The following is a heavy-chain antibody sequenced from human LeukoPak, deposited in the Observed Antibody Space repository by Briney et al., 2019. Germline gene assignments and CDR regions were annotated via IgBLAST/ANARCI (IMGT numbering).Heavy chain of an antibody. J-gene: IGHJ4*02. Sequence: PGRSLRLSCAASGFTFSSYGMHWVRQAPGKGLEWVAVISYDGSNKYYADSVKGRFTISRDNSKNTLYLQMNSLRAEDAAVYYCALLQITMVRVVIDMEPFDYRGQGTLVTVFS. CDR3: ALLQITMVRVVIDMEPFDY. CDR2: ISYDGSNK. D-gene: IGHD3-10*01. CDR1: GFTFSSYG. V-gene: IGHV3-30*03.